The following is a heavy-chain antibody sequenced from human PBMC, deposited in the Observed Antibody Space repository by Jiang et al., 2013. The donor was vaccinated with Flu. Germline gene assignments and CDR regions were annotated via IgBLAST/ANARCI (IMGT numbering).Heavy chain of an antibody. J-gene: IGHJ4*02. V-gene: IGHV2-70*11. CDR3: ARIRGHIRWGIFDS. D-gene: IGHD5-24*01. Sequence: KPTQTLTLTCTFSGFSLSTSGVGVGWIRQPPGKALEWLARIDWDDDKYYNTSLKTRLTISKDTSKNQVVLTMTNMDPVDTATYYCARIRGHIRWGIFDSWGQGTLVTVSS. CDR2: IDWDDDK. CDR1: GFSLSTSGVG.